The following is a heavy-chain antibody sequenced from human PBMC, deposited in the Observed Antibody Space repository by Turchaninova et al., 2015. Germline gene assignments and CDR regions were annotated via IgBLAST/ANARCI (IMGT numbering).Heavy chain of an antibody. CDR3: ARSSRHCSGGSCYYFDY. Sequence: QVQLVQSGSELKKPGASVRVSCKASGYTFTTYGMNWVRRAPGQGLGWMVCINTDTGDPTYAQGFTGRFVFSLDISVSTAYLQISNLKAEDTAVYYCARSSRHCSGGSCYYFDYWGQGTLVTVSS. CDR2: INTDTGDP. D-gene: IGHD2-15*01. V-gene: IGHV7-4-1*02. CDR1: GYTFTTYG. J-gene: IGHJ4*02.